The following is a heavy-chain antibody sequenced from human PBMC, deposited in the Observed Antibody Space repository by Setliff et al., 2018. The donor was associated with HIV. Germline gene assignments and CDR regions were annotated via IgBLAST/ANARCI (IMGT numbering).Heavy chain of an antibody. J-gene: IGHJ4*02. D-gene: IGHD4-17*01. V-gene: IGHV4-59*11. CDR1: RPSINIHY. CDR3: AKGAGFYGDYTFDH. Sequence: SETLSLTCTVSRPSINIHYRSWIRHSPGKAFEWIGYIYSTGSTNYNPSLQRRVTISMVASRNQFSLKVTSVTAADTAVYYCAKGAGFYGDYTFDHWGQGRQVTVSS. CDR2: IYSTGST.